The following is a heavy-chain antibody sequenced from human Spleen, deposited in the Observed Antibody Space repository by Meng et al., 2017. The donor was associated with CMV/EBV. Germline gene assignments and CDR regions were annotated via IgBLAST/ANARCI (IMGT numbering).Heavy chain of an antibody. CDR3: ARHLGAAFDY. CDR1: GCSVNSGSSY. Sequence: LACTVSGCSVNSGSSYWGWIRQPPGKGLEWIGSVYYSGNTYYNPSLKSRVTISVDTSKNQFSLKLSSVTAADTAVYYCARHLGAAFDYWGQGTLVTVSS. J-gene: IGHJ4*02. D-gene: IGHD3-16*01. V-gene: IGHV4-39*01. CDR2: VYYSGNT.